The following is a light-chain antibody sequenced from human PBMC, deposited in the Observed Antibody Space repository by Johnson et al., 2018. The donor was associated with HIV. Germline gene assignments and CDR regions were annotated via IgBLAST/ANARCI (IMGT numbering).Light chain of an antibody. CDR2: KNN. CDR3: ATWDTSLSTGGV. CDR1: SSTFGNSY. Sequence: QSVLTQPPSVYAAPGQRVTISCSGASSTFGNSYISWYQLLPGSPPKLLVFKNNERPSGIPDRFSGSNSGTSATLDITGLQTGDEADYYCATWDTSLSTGGVFGTGTKVTVL. V-gene: IGLV1-51*02. J-gene: IGLJ1*01.